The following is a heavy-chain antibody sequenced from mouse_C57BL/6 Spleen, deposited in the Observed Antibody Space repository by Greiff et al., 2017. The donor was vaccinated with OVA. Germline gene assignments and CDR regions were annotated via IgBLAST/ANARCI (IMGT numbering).Heavy chain of an antibody. CDR2: IDPSDSET. CDR3: ARGVASMVTANYFDY. J-gene: IGHJ2*01. CDR1: GYTFTSYW. D-gene: IGHD2-2*01. Sequence: QVQLQQPGAELVRPGSSVKLSCKASGYTFTSYWMHWVKQRTIQGLEWIGNIDPSDSETHYNQKFKDKATLTVDKSSSTAYMQLSSLTSEDSAVYSCARGVASMVTANYFDYWGHGTTLTVSS. V-gene: IGHV1-52*01.